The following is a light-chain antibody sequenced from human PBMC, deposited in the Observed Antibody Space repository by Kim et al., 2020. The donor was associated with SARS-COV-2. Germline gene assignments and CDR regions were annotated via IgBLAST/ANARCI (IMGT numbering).Light chain of an antibody. CDR3: QNYNGAPWT. CDR1: QGISNF. CDR2: ATS. J-gene: IGKJ1*01. V-gene: IGKV1-27*01. Sequence: DIQMTQSPSSLSASVGDRVTITCRADQGISNFFAWYQQRPGKAPKLLIYATSALHSGVPSRFSGSKSGTHFTLTIDSLQPEDSATYYCQNYNGAPWTFDQATKVDIK.